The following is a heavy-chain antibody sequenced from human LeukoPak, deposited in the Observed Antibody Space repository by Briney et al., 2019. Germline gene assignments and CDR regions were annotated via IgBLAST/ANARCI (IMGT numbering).Heavy chain of an antibody. CDR3: AIYCSSSSCYAEGNFQH. Sequence: SETLSLTCAVYGGSFSGYYWSWIRQPPGKGLEWIGEINHSGSAYYNPSLKSRVTISVDTSTNQFSLKLSSVTAADTAVYYCAIYCSSSSCYAEGNFQHWGQGTLVTVSS. D-gene: IGHD2-2*01. CDR2: INHSGSA. CDR1: GGSFSGYY. J-gene: IGHJ1*01. V-gene: IGHV4-34*01.